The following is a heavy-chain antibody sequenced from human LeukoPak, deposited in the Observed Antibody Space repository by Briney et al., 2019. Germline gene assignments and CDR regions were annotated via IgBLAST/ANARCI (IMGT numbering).Heavy chain of an antibody. V-gene: IGHV4-4*09. CDR2: IYTSGST. CDR3: AREGVVVTAKPSRPSSSSYYYYYYMDV. CDR1: GGSISSYY. Sequence: SETLSLTCTVSGGSISSYYWSWIRQPPGKGLEWIGYIYTSGSTNYNPSLKSRVTISVDTSKNQFSLKLSSVTAADTAVYYCAREGVVVTAKPSRPSSSSYYYYYYMDVWGKGTTVTVS. J-gene: IGHJ6*03. D-gene: IGHD2-21*02.